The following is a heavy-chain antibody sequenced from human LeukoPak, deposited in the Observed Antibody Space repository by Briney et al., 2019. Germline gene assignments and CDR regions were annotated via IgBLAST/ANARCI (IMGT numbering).Heavy chain of an antibody. CDR2: ISYDGSNK. J-gene: IGHJ4*02. CDR1: GFTFSSYA. CDR3: ARGGRDYYDSSGYYLPFDY. Sequence: GGSLRLSCAASGFTFSSYAMHWVRQAPGKGLEWVAVISYDGSNKYYADSVKGRFTISRDNSKNTLYLQMNGLRAEDTAVYYCARGGRDYYDSSGYYLPFDYWGQGTLVTVSS. V-gene: IGHV3-30-3*01. D-gene: IGHD3-22*01.